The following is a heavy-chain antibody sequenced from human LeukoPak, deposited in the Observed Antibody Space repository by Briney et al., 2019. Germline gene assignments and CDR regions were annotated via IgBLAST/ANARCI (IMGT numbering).Heavy chain of an antibody. D-gene: IGHD3-22*01. CDR1: GFTFSNYG. CDR3: AKASGYYYDISGYYLGAFDI. CDR2: ISGRSDST. J-gene: IGHJ3*02. V-gene: IGHV3-23*01. Sequence: GGSLRLSCAASGFTFSNYGMNWVRQAPGKGLEWVSTISGRSDSTYYADPVKGRFTISRDNSKDTLYLQLNYLRAEDTAVYYCAKASGYYYDISGYYLGAFDIWGPGTMVTVSS.